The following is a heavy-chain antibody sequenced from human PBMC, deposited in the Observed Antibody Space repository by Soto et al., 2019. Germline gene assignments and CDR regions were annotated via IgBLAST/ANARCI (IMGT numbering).Heavy chain of an antibody. CDR1: GFTLSSYS. J-gene: IGHJ6*02. Sequence: GGSLSLSCAASGFTLSSYSMNWVRQAPGKGLEWVSSISSSSSYIYYADSVKGRFTISRDNAKNSLYLQMNSLRAEDTAVYYCARDTQPLYYDFWSGYYRMDVWGQGTTVTVSS. CDR3: ARDTQPLYYDFWSGYYRMDV. D-gene: IGHD3-3*01. V-gene: IGHV3-21*01. CDR2: ISSSSSYI.